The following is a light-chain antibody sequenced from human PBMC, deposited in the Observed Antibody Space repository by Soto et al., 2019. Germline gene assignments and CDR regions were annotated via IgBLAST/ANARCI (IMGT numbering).Light chain of an antibody. CDR3: QHYNHLPPCT. CDR2: GAS. CDR1: QDMRKY. V-gene: IGKV1-33*01. J-gene: IGKJ3*01. Sequence: DIQITQSPSSLSASVGDRVTITCQASQDMRKYLCWYPQKPGRAPKLLIYGASNLETGVPSRFSGSVYGPDFTFTISSLQPEDIATYYYQHYNHLPPCTFGPGTKVAIQ.